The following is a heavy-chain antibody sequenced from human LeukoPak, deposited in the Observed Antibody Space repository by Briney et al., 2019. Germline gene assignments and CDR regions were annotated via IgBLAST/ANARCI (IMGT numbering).Heavy chain of an antibody. D-gene: IGHD3-16*01. Sequence: SETLSLTCTVSGGSISNYYWSWIRQPPGKGLEWIGYIYYSGSTNYNPSLKSRVTISADTSKNHFSLKLNSVTTADTAVYYCTRGAGWLIDYWGQGTLVTVSS. CDR2: IYYSGST. V-gene: IGHV4-59*01. J-gene: IGHJ4*02. CDR3: TRGAGWLIDY. CDR1: GGSISNYY.